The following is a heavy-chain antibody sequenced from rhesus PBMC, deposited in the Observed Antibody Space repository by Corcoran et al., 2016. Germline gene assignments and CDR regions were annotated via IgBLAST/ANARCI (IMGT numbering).Heavy chain of an antibody. Sequence: EVQLGESGGGLAKPGGSLRLSCAASGFTFSDYYMDWVRQASGKGLEWGSRISKGGGSTNYADSVKGRFTISRENAKNTLYLQMDSLRAEDTAVYYCAKGHYYGSGPDYWGQGVLVTVSS. D-gene: IGHD3-28*01. V-gene: IGHV3-59*01. J-gene: IGHJ4*01. CDR2: ISKGGGST. CDR1: GFTFSDYY. CDR3: AKGHYYGSGPDY.